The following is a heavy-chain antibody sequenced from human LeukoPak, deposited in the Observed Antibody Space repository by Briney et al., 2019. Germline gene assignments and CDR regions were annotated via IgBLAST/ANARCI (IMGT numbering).Heavy chain of an antibody. CDR1: GFTFSSYG. J-gene: IGHJ2*01. CDR3: AKSQWIGVVIPRHSAASYFDL. V-gene: IGHV3-30*02. Sequence: PGGSLRLSCAASGFTFSSYGMHWVRQAPGKGLEWVAFIRYDGSNKYYADSVKGRFTISRDNSKNTLYLQMNSLRAEDTAVYYCAKSQWIGVVIPRHSAASYFDLWGRGTLVTVSS. D-gene: IGHD3-3*01. CDR2: IRYDGSNK.